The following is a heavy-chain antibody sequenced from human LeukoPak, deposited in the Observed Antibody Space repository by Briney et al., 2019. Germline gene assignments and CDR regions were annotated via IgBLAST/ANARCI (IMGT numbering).Heavy chain of an antibody. CDR1: GFTFSSYS. Sequence: GGSLRLSCAASGFTFSSYSMNWVRQAPGKGLEWVSSISSSSSYIYYADSVKGRFTISRDNAKNSLYLQMNSLRAEDTAVYYCARGVPPSYYYDSSGYYPDYWGQGTLVTVSS. D-gene: IGHD3-22*01. J-gene: IGHJ4*02. CDR2: ISSSSSYI. V-gene: IGHV3-21*01. CDR3: ARGVPPSYYYDSSGYYPDY.